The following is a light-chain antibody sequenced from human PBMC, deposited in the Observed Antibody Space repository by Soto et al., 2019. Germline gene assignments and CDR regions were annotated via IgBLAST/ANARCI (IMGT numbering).Light chain of an antibody. CDR1: QSVSSN. CDR3: QQYNNWSPWT. CDR2: GAS. V-gene: IGKV3-15*01. J-gene: IGKJ1*01. Sequence: EIVMTQSPATLSVSPGERATLSCRASQSVSSNLAWYQQKPGQAPRLLIYGASTRATGIPARFSGSGSGTEVTLTISSLQYEDFAVYYCQQYNNWSPWTFGQGTKVEIK.